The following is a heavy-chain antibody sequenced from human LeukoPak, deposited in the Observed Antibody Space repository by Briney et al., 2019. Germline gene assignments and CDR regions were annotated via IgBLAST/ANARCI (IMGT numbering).Heavy chain of an antibody. D-gene: IGHD3-3*01. CDR3: AKGITIFGVVTHIGDYFDY. CDR2: ISGSGGST. Sequence: GGSLSLSCAASGFPFSSYAMSWVGQAPGKGLEWVSAISGSGGSTYYADSVKGRFTISRDNSKNTLYLQMNSLRAEDTAVYYCAKGITIFGVVTHIGDYFDYWGQGTLVTVSS. V-gene: IGHV3-23*01. J-gene: IGHJ4*02. CDR1: GFPFSSYA.